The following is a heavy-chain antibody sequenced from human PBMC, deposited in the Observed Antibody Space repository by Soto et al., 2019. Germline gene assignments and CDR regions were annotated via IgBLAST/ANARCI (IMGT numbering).Heavy chain of an antibody. CDR2: ISAYNGNT. D-gene: IGHD3-10*01. J-gene: IGHJ6*02. CDR3: ARDFLVRGVIIRYYYYYGMDV. Sequence: QVQLVQSGAEVKKPGASVKVSCKASGYTFTSYGISWVRQAPGQGLEWMGWISAYNGNTNYAQKLQGRVTMTTDTTTSTAYMELRSLRSDDTAVYYCARDFLVRGVIIRYYYYYGMDVWGQGTTVTVSS. CDR1: GYTFTSYG. V-gene: IGHV1-18*04.